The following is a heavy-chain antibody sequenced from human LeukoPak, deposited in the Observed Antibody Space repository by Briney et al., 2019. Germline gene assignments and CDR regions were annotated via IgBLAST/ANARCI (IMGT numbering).Heavy chain of an antibody. D-gene: IGHD3-9*01. V-gene: IGHV3-30*18. CDR3: ANSPNILTGYLFDY. J-gene: IGHJ4*02. Sequence: GGSLRLSCAASGFTFSSYGMHWVRQAPGKGLEWVAVISYDGSNKYYADSVKGRFTISRDNSKNTLYLQMNSLRAEDTAVYYCANSPNILTGYLFDYWGQGTLVTVSS. CDR1: GFTFSSYG. CDR2: ISYDGSNK.